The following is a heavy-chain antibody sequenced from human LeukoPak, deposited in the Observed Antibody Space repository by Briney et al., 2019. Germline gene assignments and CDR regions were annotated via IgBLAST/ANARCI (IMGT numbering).Heavy chain of an antibody. V-gene: IGHV4-39*01. Sequence: SETLSLTCTVSGGSISSSSYYWGWIRQPPGKGLEWIGSIHYSRSTYYNPSLKSRVTISVDTSKNQFSLKLSSVTAADTAVYYCARATSSWYPHPPDYWGQGTLVTVSS. CDR3: ARATSSWYPHPPDY. D-gene: IGHD6-13*01. CDR1: GGSISSSSYY. J-gene: IGHJ4*02. CDR2: IHYSRST.